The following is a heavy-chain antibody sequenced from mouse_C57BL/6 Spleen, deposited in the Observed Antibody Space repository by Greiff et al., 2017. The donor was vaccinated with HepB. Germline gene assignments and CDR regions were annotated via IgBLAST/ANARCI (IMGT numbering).Heavy chain of an antibody. J-gene: IGHJ1*03. D-gene: IGHD2-3*01. Sequence: VQLQQSGAELVRPGTSVKMSCKASGYTFTNYWIGWAKQRPGHGREWIGDSYPGGGYTNYNEKFKGKATLTADKSSSTAYMQFSSLTSEDSAIYYCARQGAPYDYWYFDVWGTGTTVTVSS. CDR1: GYTFTNYW. CDR2: SYPGGGYT. CDR3: ARQGAPYDYWYFDV. V-gene: IGHV1-63*01.